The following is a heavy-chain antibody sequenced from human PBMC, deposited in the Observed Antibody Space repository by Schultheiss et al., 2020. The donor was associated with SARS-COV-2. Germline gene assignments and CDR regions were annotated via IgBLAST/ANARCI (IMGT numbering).Heavy chain of an antibody. CDR2: VYQSGST. CDR1: GGSFSGYY. J-gene: IGHJ4*02. Sequence: SETLSLTCAVYGGSFSGYYWSWIRQPPGKGLEWIGYVYQSGSTNYNPSLKSRVSISVDTSKIQFSLKVTSVTAADTAVYYCARDHNYYGSGPFDTWGQGTLVTVSS. D-gene: IGHD3-10*01. V-gene: IGHV4-59*01. CDR3: ARDHNYYGSGPFDT.